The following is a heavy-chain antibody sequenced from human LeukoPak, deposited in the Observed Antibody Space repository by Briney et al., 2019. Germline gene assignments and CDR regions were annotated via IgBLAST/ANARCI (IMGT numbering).Heavy chain of an antibody. CDR1: GFTFSSYS. CDR3: AELGITMIGGV. J-gene: IGHJ6*04. D-gene: IGHD3-10*02. Sequence: GGSLRLSCAASGFTFSSYSMSWVRQAPGKGLEWVSTLSDGGSIPYYADSVKGRFTISRDNSKNTLFLQMNSLRAEDTAVYYCAELGITMIGGVWGKGTTVTISS. CDR2: LSDGGSIP. V-gene: IGHV3-23*01.